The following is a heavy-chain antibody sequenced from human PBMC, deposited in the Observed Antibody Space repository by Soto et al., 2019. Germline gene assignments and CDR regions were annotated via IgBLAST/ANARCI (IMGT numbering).Heavy chain of an antibody. CDR2: ISSSSSYI. D-gene: IGHD3-9*01. J-gene: IGHJ4*02. Sequence: GGSLRLSCAASGFTFSSYSMNWVRQAPGKGLEWVSSISSSSSYIYYADSVKGRFTISRDNAKNSLYLQMNSLRAEDTAVYYCARDILTGYSADYFDYWGQGTLVTVYS. CDR3: ARDILTGYSADYFDY. CDR1: GFTFSSYS. V-gene: IGHV3-21*01.